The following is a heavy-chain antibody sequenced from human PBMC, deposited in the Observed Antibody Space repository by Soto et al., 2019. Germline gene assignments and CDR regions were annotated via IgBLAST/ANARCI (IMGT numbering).Heavy chain of an antibody. CDR2: VSAHNGYT. Sequence: QVQLVQCGPDLKKPGASVKVSCNSSGFSFTSYGFSWVRQAPGEGLEWMGWVSAHNGYTTYAQKFMGRVTMTTDPSTNTVYMELRSLTSYDTAVYYCARAGTSVAMALCDSWGQGTLITVSS. D-gene: IGHD1-1*01. V-gene: IGHV1-18*01. J-gene: IGHJ4*02. CDR1: GFSFTSYG. CDR3: ARAGTSVAMALCDS.